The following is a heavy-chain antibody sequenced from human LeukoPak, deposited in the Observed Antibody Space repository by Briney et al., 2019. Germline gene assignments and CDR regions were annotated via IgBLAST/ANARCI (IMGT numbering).Heavy chain of an antibody. D-gene: IGHD4-23*01. Sequence: GGSLRLSCAASGFTFASYAMSWVRQAPGKGLEWVSCITGTGGSTYYADSVKGRFTISRDKSKNTLYLQMNSLRAEDTAVYYCAKRDGGHPFDYWGQGTLVTVSS. CDR3: AKRDGGHPFDY. V-gene: IGHV3-23*01. J-gene: IGHJ4*02. CDR1: GFTFASYA. CDR2: ITGTGGST.